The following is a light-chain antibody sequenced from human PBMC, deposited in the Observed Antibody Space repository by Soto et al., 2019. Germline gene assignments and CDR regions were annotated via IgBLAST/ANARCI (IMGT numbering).Light chain of an antibody. CDR2: GAS. CDR1: QSVRSN. V-gene: IGKV3D-15*01. CDR3: PQYNNGLAIT. Sequence: DIVMTQSPATLSVSPGERATLSCRASQSVRSNFAWYQQKPGQAARLLIYGASTRATGIPARFSSRGYGTEFTLRISSMQSEDVAAYYCPQYNNGLAITFGGGTGMAIK. J-gene: IGKJ5*01.